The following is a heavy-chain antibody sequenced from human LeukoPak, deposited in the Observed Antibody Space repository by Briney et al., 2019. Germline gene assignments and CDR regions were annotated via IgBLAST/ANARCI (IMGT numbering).Heavy chain of an antibody. D-gene: IGHD6-6*01. J-gene: IGHJ4*02. V-gene: IGHV1-46*01. CDR2: INPSGGST. Sequence: GASVKVSCKASGYTFTSYYMHWVRQAPGQGLEWMGIINPSGGSTSYAQKFQGRVTMTRDMSTSTVYMELSSLRSEDTAVYYCAREGPPDTSIAADFDYWGQGTLVTVSS. CDR1: GYTFTSYY. CDR3: AREGPPDTSIAADFDY.